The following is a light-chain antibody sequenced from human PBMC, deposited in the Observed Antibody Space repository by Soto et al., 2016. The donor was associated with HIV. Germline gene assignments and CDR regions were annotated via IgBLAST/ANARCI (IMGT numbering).Light chain of an antibody. CDR2: AAS. CDR3: QQYYSYPRT. J-gene: IGKJ1*01. CDR1: QGISSY. Sequence: AIRMTQSPSSFSASTGDRVTITCRASQGISSYLAWYQQKPGKAPKLLIYAASTLQSGVPSRFSGSGPGTDFTLTISCLQSEDFATYYCQQYYSYPRTFGQGPRWKSN. V-gene: IGKV1-8*01.